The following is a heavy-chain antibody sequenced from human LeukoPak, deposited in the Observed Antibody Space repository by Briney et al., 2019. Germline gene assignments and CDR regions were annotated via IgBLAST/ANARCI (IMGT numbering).Heavy chain of an antibody. J-gene: IGHJ6*03. CDR3: ARAGLGYSSSWDYYYYMDV. CDR2: INPNSGGT. V-gene: IGHV1-2*02. D-gene: IGHD6-13*01. Sequence: ASVKVSCKASGYTFTGYYMHWVRHAPGQGFEWMEWINPNSGGTNYAQRFQGRVTMTRDTSISTVYMELSRLRSDDTAVYYCARAGLGYSSSWDYYYYMDVWGKGTTVTVSS. CDR1: GYTFTGYY.